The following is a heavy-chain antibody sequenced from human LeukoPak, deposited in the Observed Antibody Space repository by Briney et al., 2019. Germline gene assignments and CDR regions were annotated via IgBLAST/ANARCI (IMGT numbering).Heavy chain of an antibody. Sequence: GGSLRLSCAASGFTFSSYSMNWVRQAPGKGLEWVSSISSSSSYIYYADSVKGRFTISRDNAKNSLYLQVNSLRAEDTAVYYCARDYGGRGATISYWGQGTLVTVSS. J-gene: IGHJ4*02. CDR3: ARDYGGRGATISY. V-gene: IGHV3-21*01. CDR2: ISSSSSYI. D-gene: IGHD5-12*01. CDR1: GFTFSSYS.